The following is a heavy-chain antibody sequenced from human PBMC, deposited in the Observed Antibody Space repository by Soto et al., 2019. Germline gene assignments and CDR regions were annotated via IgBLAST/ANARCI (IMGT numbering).Heavy chain of an antibody. Sequence: QVQLQQSGPGLVKPSETLSLTCSVSGGSISSYFKNWIRQAPGKGLEWIGCIYDSGDANYNPSLKSRVTNSLDTSKNHFSLKLSSVTAADTGVYYCVSSRTAVFGDALDIWALGTMVSVSS. D-gene: IGHD3-3*01. J-gene: IGHJ3*02. CDR3: VSSRTAVFGDALDI. CDR2: IYDSGDA. V-gene: IGHV4-59*01. CDR1: GGSISSYF.